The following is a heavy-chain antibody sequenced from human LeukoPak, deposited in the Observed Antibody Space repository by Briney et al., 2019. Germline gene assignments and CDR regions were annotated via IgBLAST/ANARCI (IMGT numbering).Heavy chain of an antibody. J-gene: IGHJ4*02. CDR2: ISSNGGST. V-gene: IGHV3-64D*06. D-gene: IGHD2-15*01. CDR1: GFTFSSYA. Sequence: GGSLRLSCSASGFTFSSYAMHWVRQAPGRGLEYVSAISSNGGSTYYADSVKGRFTISRDNSKNTLYLQMSSLRAEDTAVYYCVKGYCSGGRCYTTRVKGNYFTCWGQGTLVTVYS. CDR3: VKGYCSGGRCYTTRVKGNYFTC.